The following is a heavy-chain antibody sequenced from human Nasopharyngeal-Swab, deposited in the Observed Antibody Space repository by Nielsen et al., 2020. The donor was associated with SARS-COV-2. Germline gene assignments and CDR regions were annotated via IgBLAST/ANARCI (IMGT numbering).Heavy chain of an antibody. J-gene: IGHJ4*02. V-gene: IGHV3-73*01. Sequence: GASLKISCAASWFIFSGSALHLVRQASGKGLAWVGRIGDKDHNYATTYGASVKGRFTISRDDSKNTAFLQMDSLKTEDTALYYCTTDYYFDYWGQGTLVTVSS. CDR3: TTDYYFDY. CDR2: IGDKDHNYAT. CDR1: WFIFSGSA.